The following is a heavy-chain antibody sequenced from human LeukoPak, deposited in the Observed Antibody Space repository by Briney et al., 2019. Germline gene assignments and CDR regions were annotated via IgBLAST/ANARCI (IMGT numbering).Heavy chain of an antibody. Sequence: ASEKVSRTASGYTFTDYYMYWVRQAPGQGRDLVGWINRTSGATNYAQKFQGRLTMTRDTSNNTSYMKLRRLRSDDTVVYYCAREFRTTTWSFDAFDLWGQGTMVIVSS. D-gene: IGHD1/OR15-1a*01. CDR1: GYTFTDYY. J-gene: IGHJ3*01. CDR3: AREFRTTTWSFDAFDL. V-gene: IGHV1-2*02. CDR2: INRTSGAT.